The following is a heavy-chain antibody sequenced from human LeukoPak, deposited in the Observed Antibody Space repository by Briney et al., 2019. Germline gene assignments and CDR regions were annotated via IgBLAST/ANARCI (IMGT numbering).Heavy chain of an antibody. CDR1: EFTFSSYA. V-gene: IGHV3-23*01. CDR2: ISGSGGST. D-gene: IGHD3-3*01. Sequence: GGSLRLSCAASEFTFSSYAMSWVRQAPGKGLEWVSAISGSGGSTYYADSVKGRFTISRDNSKNTLYLQMNSLRAEDTAVYYCAKDRGGGGNFWRGYYPDYWGQGSLVTVSS. J-gene: IGHJ4*02. CDR3: AKDRGGGGNFWRGYYPDY.